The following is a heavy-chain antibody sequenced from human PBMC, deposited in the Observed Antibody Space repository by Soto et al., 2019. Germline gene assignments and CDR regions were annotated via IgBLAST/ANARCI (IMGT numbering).Heavy chain of an antibody. CDR3: VGAHFDY. Sequence: EVLMVESGGDLVQPGGSLRLSCSGSGFTFSGYWMNWVRQTPGKGLEWVANINEDGSDTYYMDSVKGRFTISRDNAKNSLYLQMNSLRAEDTAVYFCVGAHFDYWGQGTLVIVSS. V-gene: IGHV3-7*01. CDR1: GFTFSGYW. CDR2: INEDGSDT. D-gene: IGHD1-26*01. J-gene: IGHJ4*02.